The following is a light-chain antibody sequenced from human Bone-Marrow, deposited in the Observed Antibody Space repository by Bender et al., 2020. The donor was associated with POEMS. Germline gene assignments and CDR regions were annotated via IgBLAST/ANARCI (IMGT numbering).Light chain of an antibody. CDR2: GDT. CDR3: SSYTRTATLV. J-gene: IGLJ1*01. Sequence: QSVLTQPPSVSGAPGQTVTISCTGNRSNLGARYDVQWYKQLPGTAPKLLIYGDTNRPSGVPDRFSGSKSGTSASLAITGLQAEDEADYYCSSYTRTATLVFGTGTTVTVL. CDR1: RSNLGARYD. V-gene: IGLV1-40*01.